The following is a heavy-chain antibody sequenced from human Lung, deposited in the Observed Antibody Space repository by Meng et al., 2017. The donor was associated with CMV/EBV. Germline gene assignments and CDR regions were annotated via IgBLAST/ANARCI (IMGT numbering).Heavy chain of an antibody. CDR3: AKTVKLVVVAYFDY. CDR1: GFTFSSYA. D-gene: IGHD2-15*01. CDR2: ISGSGGST. J-gene: IGHJ4*02. V-gene: IGHV3-23*01. Sequence: GESLKISCAASGFTFSSYAMSLVRQAPGKGLEWVSAISGSGGSTYYADSVKGRFTISRDNSKNTLYLQMNSLRAEDTAVYYCAKTVKLVVVAYFDYWGQGTLVTVSS.